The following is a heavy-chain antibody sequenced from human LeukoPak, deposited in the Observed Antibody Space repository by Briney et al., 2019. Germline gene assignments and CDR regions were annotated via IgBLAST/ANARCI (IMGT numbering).Heavy chain of an antibody. D-gene: IGHD3-22*01. CDR3: ARHAIDRSGHYLHYFDY. CDR2: LYYSGST. CDR1: GGSFSTNSNY. Sequence: SETLSLTCTVSGGSFSTNSNYWGWIRQPPGKGLEWIGRLYYSGSTYYNPSLKSRVTISVDTSKNQFSLKLSSVTAADTAVYYCARHAIDRSGHYLHYFDYWGQGTLVTVSS. V-gene: IGHV4-39*01. J-gene: IGHJ4*02.